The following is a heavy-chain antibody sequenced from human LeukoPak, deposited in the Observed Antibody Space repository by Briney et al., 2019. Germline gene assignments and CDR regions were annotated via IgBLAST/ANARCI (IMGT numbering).Heavy chain of an antibody. CDR2: IYHTGDT. Sequence: SETLSLTCTVSGGSISSGNWWSWVRQPPGKGLEWIGEIYHTGDTNYNPSLKSRVTISVDKSKNQFSLKLNSVTAADTAVYYCARLCSGDSCSSYFDYWGQGTLVTVSS. V-gene: IGHV4-4*02. D-gene: IGHD2-15*01. J-gene: IGHJ4*02. CDR3: ARLCSGDSCSSYFDY. CDR1: GGSISSGNW.